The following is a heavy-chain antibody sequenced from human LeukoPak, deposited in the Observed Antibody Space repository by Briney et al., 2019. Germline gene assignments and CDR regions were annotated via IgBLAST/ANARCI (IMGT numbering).Heavy chain of an antibody. CDR1: GFDVGRNY. Sequence: PGGSLRLSCAASGFDVGRNYMTWVRQAPGKGLEWVSFIYSGGATYYADSVRGRFTISRDSSKNTLYLQMSSLRVEDTAVYYCARVPGYSWGQGTLVTVSS. J-gene: IGHJ4*02. CDR2: IYSGGAT. D-gene: IGHD6-13*01. V-gene: IGHV3-53*01. CDR3: ARVPGYS.